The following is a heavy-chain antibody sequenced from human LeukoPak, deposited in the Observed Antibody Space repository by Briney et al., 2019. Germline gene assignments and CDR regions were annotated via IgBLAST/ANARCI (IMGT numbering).Heavy chain of an antibody. Sequence: PGGSLRLSCAASGFTFSSFAIHWVRQAPGKGLEWVAVISSDGSNKFYADSVRGRFTISRDNSKNTLNLQMNSLRPEDTAVYYCAKDRRALYSIAAAGTFDYWGQGTLVTVSS. D-gene: IGHD6-13*01. CDR3: AKDRRALYSIAAAGTFDY. J-gene: IGHJ4*02. CDR2: ISSDGSNK. V-gene: IGHV3-30*01. CDR1: GFTFSSFA.